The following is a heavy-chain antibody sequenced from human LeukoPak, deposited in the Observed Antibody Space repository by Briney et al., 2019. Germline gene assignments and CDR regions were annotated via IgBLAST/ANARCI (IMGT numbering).Heavy chain of an antibody. CDR1: GGSICSFY. J-gene: IGHJ5*02. V-gene: IGHV4-59*01. CDR2: ISYSGST. CDR3: ARGNWNYASFWFDP. Sequence: SENLSLNCTVSGGSICSFYWSWIRQPPGKGLEWVGYISYSGSTNYNPSLKSRVSISVETSKNQFSLKLSSVTAADTAVYYCARGNWNYASFWFDPWGQGTLVTVSS. D-gene: IGHD1-7*01.